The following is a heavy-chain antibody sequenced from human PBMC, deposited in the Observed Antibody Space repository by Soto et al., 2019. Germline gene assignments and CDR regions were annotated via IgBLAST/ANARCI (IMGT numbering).Heavy chain of an antibody. Sequence: EVQLLESGGGLVQPGGSLRLSCAASGFTFSNYAMSWVRQAPGKRLEWVSPISGSGENTYYADSVKGRFTISRDNSKNTLYLQMNNLRAEDTAVYYCAKTRGQSYYHAMDVWGQGTTVIVSS. J-gene: IGHJ6*02. CDR1: GFTFSNYA. CDR3: AKTRGQSYYHAMDV. CDR2: ISGSGENT. V-gene: IGHV3-23*01.